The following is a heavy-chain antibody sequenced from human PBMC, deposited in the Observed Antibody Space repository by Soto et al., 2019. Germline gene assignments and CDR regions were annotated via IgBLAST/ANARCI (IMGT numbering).Heavy chain of an antibody. CDR2: IKSKTDGGTT. D-gene: IGHD3-3*01. Sequence: EVQLVESGGGLVKPGGSLRLSCAASGFTFTNAWMSWVRQAPGKGLEWVGRIKSKTDGGTTDYAAPVKGRFLISRDDSADTLYLQMNSLRVADTAVYYCTTDRTISGVVITTFDYWGQGTLVTVSS. J-gene: IGHJ4*02. V-gene: IGHV3-15*01. CDR1: GFTFTNAW. CDR3: TTDRTISGVVITTFDY.